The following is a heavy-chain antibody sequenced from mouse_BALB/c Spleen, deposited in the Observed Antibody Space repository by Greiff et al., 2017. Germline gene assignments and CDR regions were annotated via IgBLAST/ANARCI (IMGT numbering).Heavy chain of an antibody. D-gene: IGHD1-1*01. J-gene: IGHJ1*01. Sequence: DVQLQESGAELVKPGASVKLSCTASGFNIKDTYMHWVKQRPEQGLEWIGRIDPANGNTKYDPKFQGKATITADTSSNTAYLQLSSLTSEDTAVYYCARDGSSGWYFDVWGAGTTVTVSS. CDR1: GFNIKDTY. CDR2: IDPANGNT. V-gene: IGHV14-3*02. CDR3: ARDGSSGWYFDV.